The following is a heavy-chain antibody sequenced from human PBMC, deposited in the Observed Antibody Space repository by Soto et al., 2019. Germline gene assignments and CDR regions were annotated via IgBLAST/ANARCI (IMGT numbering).Heavy chain of an antibody. V-gene: IGHV4-4*07. D-gene: IGHD6-13*01. J-gene: IGHJ5*02. CDR2: IFANGHT. CDR1: GGSISEKY. Sequence: SETLSLTCIVSGGSISEKYWNWVRQPPGKGLEWIGLIFANGHTDYNPSLKSLVTMSVDASKNQFSLRLTSMTAADTAVYYCVASLAASGLNWLDPWGRGTLVTVSS. CDR3: VASLAASGLNWLDP.